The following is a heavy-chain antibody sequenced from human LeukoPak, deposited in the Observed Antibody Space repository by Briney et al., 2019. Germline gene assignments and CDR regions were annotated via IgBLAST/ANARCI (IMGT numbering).Heavy chain of an antibody. CDR1: GYTFTSYG. CDR2: ISAYNGNT. J-gene: IGHJ3*02. V-gene: IGHV1-18*01. D-gene: IGHD6-19*01. CDR3: ARDRDHYSSGAFDI. Sequence: GASVKVSCKASGYTFTSYGISWVRQAPGQGLEWMAWISAYNGNTNYAQKLQGRVTMTTDTFTSTAYMELRSLRSDDTAVYYCARDRDHYSSGAFDIWGQGTMVTVSS.